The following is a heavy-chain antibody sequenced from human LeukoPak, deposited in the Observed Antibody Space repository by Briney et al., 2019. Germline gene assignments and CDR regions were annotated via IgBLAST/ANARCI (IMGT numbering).Heavy chain of an antibody. V-gene: IGHV1-46*01. CDR1: GYTFTSYY. J-gene: IGHJ3*02. CDR3: ARGGVSYYDSSGLRRFDAFDI. Sequence: GASVKVSCKASGYTFTSYYMHWVRQAPGQGLEWMGIINPSGGSTSYAQKFQGRVTMTRDMSTSTVYMELSSLRSEDTAVYYCARGGVSYYDSSGLRRFDAFDIWGQGTMVTVSS. CDR2: INPSGGST. D-gene: IGHD3-22*01.